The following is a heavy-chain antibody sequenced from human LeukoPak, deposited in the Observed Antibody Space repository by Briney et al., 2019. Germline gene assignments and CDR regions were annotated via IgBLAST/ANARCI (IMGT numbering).Heavy chain of an antibody. Sequence: GGSLRLSCTASGITFTDAWMNWVRQAPGKGLEWVGRIKSKTDGGTTEYTSPVRGRFSISRDDSKKTVYLQMNSLKTEDTAVYYCLTCYYDSSSLGYYYGMDVWGQGTTVTVSS. J-gene: IGHJ6*02. CDR1: GITFTDAW. CDR3: LTCYYDSSSLGYYYGMDV. CDR2: IKSKTDGGTT. D-gene: IGHD3-22*01. V-gene: IGHV3-15*01.